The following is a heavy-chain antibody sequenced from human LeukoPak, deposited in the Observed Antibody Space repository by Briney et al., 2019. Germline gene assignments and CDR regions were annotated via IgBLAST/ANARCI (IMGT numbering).Heavy chain of an antibody. V-gene: IGHV4-30-4*01. CDR2: IYYSGST. J-gene: IGHJ4*02. Sequence: SETLSLTCTVSGGSISSGDYYWSWIRQPPGKGLEWIGYIYYSGSTYYNPSLKSRVTISVGTSKNQFSLKLSSVTAADTAVYYCARDRDAALDYWGQGTLVTVSS. CDR3: ARDRDAALDY. D-gene: IGHD3-10*01. CDR1: GGSISSGDYY.